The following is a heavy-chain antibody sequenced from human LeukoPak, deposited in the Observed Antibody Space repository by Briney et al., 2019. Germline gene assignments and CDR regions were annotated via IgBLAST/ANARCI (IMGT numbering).Heavy chain of an antibody. J-gene: IGHJ3*02. V-gene: IGHV1-18*01. D-gene: IGHD2-15*01. CDR1: GYTFTSYG. Sequence: ASVKVSCKASGYTFTSYGISWVRQAPGQGLEWMGWISAYNGNTNYAQKLQGKVTMTTDTSTSTAYMELRSLRSDDTAVYYCASDCSGGSCHGAFDIWGQGTMVTVSS. CDR2: ISAYNGNT. CDR3: ASDCSGGSCHGAFDI.